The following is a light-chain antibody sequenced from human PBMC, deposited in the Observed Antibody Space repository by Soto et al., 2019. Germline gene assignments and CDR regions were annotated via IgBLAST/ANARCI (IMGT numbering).Light chain of an antibody. CDR2: GAS. CDR1: XSVSSSY. CDR3: QQYGSSQT. V-gene: IGKV3-20*01. J-gene: IGKJ1*01. Sequence: EIVLTQSPGTLSLSPGERATLSCRAXXSVSSSYLAWYQQKPGQAPRLLIYGASSRATGIPDRFSGSGSGTDFTLTISRLEPEDFAVYYCQQYGSSQTFGQGTKVEIK.